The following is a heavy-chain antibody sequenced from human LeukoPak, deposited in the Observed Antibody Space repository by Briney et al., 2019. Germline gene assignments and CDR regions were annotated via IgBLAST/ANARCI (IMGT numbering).Heavy chain of an antibody. D-gene: IGHD5-18*01. Sequence: GGSLRLSCAASGFTFSSYGMTWVRQAPGKGLEWVANIKQDGSEKFYVDSVKGRFTISRDNAKNSVYLQMNSLRDEDTAVYYCARDRWGYSYGGDWGQGTLVTVSS. CDR1: GFTFSSYG. CDR2: IKQDGSEK. J-gene: IGHJ4*02. V-gene: IGHV3-7*01. CDR3: ARDRWGYSYGGD.